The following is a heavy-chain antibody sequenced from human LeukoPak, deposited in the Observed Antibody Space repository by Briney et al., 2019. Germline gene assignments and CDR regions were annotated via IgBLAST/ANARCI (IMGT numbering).Heavy chain of an antibody. Sequence: GGSLRLSCAASGFSFRSYEMNWVRQAPGKGLEWISYIHSSGSPIYYADSVKGRFTISRDNAKNSLYLQVSSLRVEDTAVYYCARGTWGPPGYYFGTSGNHFDHWGQGTLVSASS. J-gene: IGHJ4*02. V-gene: IGHV3-48*03. CDR1: GFSFRSYE. CDR3: ARGTWGPPGYYFGTSGNHFDH. CDR2: IHSSGSPI. D-gene: IGHD3-22*01.